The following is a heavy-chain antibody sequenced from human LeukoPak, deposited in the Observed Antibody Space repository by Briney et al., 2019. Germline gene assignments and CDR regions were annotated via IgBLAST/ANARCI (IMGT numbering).Heavy chain of an antibody. J-gene: IGHJ6*03. CDR1: GFTFSSYG. CDR3: AKGPLPRSYYYYYMDV. Sequence: GGSLRLSCAASGFTFSSYGIDWVRQAPGKGLEWVAIISFDGSSKYYADSVKGRFTISRDNSKNTLYLQMNSLRAEDTAVYYCAKGPLPRSYYYYYMDVWGKGTTVTISS. CDR2: ISFDGSSK. V-gene: IGHV3-30*18. D-gene: IGHD3-10*01.